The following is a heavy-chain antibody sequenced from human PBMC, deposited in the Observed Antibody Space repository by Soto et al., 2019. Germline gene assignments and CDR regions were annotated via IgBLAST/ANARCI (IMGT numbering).Heavy chain of an antibody. V-gene: IGHV3-9*01. J-gene: IGHJ4*02. D-gene: IGHD6-13*01. Sequence: LRLSCAASGFTFDDHAMHWFRQAPGKGLEWVSGLNCYSGSISYADSVKCRFTISRDNAKNSLYLQMKSLRAEDTALYYCAKLARGGSSRSDXWGQGTRVTVSX. CDR2: LNCYSGSI. CDR1: GFTFDDHA. CDR3: AKLARGGSSRSDX.